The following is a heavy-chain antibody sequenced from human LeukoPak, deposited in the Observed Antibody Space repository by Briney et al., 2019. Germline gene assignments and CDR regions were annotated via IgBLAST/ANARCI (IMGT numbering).Heavy chain of an antibody. J-gene: IGHJ6*03. V-gene: IGHV3-7*01. CDR3: ATAHYYGSGSYYPGGGYYYYYMDV. CDR2: IKQDGSEK. CDR1: GFTFSSYW. Sequence: GGSLTLSCAASGFTFSSYWMSWVRQAPGKGLAWVANIKQDGSEKVYVDSVKDRFTISRDNAKNSLYLQMNSLRDEDTSVYYCATAHYYGSGSYYPGGGYYYYYMDVWGKGTTVTISS. D-gene: IGHD3-10*01.